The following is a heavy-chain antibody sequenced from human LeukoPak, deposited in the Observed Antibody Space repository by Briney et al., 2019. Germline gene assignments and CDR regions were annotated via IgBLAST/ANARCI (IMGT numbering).Heavy chain of an antibody. Sequence: GGSLGLSCAASGFTFSNYWMSWVRQAPGKGLEWVANIKQDGSEKNYVDSVKGRFTISRDNAKNSLYLQMNSLRAEDTAVYYCARYGSGSYYYYYGMDVWGQGTTVTVSS. CDR2: IKQDGSEK. J-gene: IGHJ6*02. V-gene: IGHV3-7*01. CDR3: ARYGSGSYYYYYGMDV. D-gene: IGHD3-10*01. CDR1: GFTFSNYW.